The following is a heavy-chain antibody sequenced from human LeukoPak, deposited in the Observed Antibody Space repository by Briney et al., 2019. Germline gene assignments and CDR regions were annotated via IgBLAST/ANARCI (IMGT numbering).Heavy chain of an antibody. CDR2: IRYDGSNK. V-gene: IGHV3-30*02. CDR3: ARDEIKDDYGDYYMDV. J-gene: IGHJ6*03. D-gene: IGHD4-17*01. CDR1: GFTFSSYG. Sequence: GGSLRLSCAASGFTFSSYGMHWVRQAPGKGLEWVAFIRYDGSNKYYADSVKGRFTISRDNSKNTLYLQMNSLRAEDTAVYYCARDEIKDDYGDYYMDVWGKGTTVTVSS.